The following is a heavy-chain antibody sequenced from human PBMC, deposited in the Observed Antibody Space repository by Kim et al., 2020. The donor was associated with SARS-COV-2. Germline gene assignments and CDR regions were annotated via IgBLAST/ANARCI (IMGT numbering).Heavy chain of an antibody. CDR1: GYSISSGYY. V-gene: IGHV4-38-2*02. CDR3: ARGGRYFDWLLFDY. D-gene: IGHD3-9*01. J-gene: IGHJ4*02. Sequence: SETLSLTCTVSGYSISSGYYWGWIRQPPGKGLEWIGSIYHSGSTYYNPSLKSRVTISVDTSKNQFSLKLSSVTAADTAVYYFARGGRYFDWLLFDYWGQG. CDR2: IYHSGST.